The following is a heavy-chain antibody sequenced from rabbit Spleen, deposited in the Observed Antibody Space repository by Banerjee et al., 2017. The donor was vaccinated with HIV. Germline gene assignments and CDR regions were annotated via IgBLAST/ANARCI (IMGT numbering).Heavy chain of an antibody. Sequence: QSLEESGGDLVKPGASLTLTCTASGFSFSGSHWICWVRQAPGKGLEWIGCIGGGTGSTYYANWVNGRFSISRENAQNTVFLQMTSLTAADTATYFCARDGAGGSYFALWGPGTLVTVS. CDR2: IGGGTGST. CDR1: GFSFSGSHW. CDR3: ARDGAGGSYFAL. V-gene: IGHV1S40*01. D-gene: IGHD8-1*01. J-gene: IGHJ4*01.